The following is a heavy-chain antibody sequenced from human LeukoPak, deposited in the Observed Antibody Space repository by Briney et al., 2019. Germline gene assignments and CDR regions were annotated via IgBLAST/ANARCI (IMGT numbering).Heavy chain of an antibody. D-gene: IGHD5-18*01. Sequence: GGSLRLSCAASGFSFTSYAMSWVRQAPGKGLEWVTVISGSGDSTYYADSVKGRFTISRDNSKSTLYLQMNSLRAEDTAVYYCARGWIQLWNDAFDIWDPGTMVTVSS. CDR3: ARGWIQLWNDAFDI. CDR2: ISGSGDST. CDR1: GFSFTSYA. V-gene: IGHV3-23*01. J-gene: IGHJ3*02.